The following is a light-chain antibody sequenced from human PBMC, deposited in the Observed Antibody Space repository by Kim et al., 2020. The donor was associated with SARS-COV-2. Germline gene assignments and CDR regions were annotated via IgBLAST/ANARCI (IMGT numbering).Light chain of an antibody. J-gene: IGLJ2*01. CDR3: AAWDDSLNGYVV. Sequence: RVTISSAGSSANIGSNHVNWYQQLPGTAPQLLIYSNHQRPAGVPDRFSGSKSGTSASLAISGLQSEDGADYYCAAWDDSLNGYVVFGGGTQLTVL. CDR1: SANIGSNH. V-gene: IGLV1-44*01. CDR2: SNH.